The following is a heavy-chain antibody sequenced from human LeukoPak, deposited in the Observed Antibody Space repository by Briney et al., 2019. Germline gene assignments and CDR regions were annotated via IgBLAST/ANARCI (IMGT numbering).Heavy chain of an antibody. CDR1: GGSISSGSYY. CDR2: IYYSGAA. J-gene: IGHJ4*02. V-gene: IGHV4-39*01. D-gene: IGHD3-16*01. CDR3: ARHRGWGALYHFDY. Sequence: TSSETLSLTCTVSGGSISSGSYYWGWIRQPPGKGLEWFGTIYYSGAAYYNPSLKSRVTISVDTSKNQFSLKLSSVTAADTAVYYCARHRGWGALYHFDYWGQGTLVTVSS.